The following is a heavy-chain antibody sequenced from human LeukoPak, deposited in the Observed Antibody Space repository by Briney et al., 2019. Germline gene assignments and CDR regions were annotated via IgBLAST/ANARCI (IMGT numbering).Heavy chain of an antibody. Sequence: GESLRLSCAASGFTFSSYGMHWIWKAPGTGQELVAVISYDGSNKYYADSVKGRFTISRDNSKNTLYLQMNSLRAEDTAVYYCAKDLVGSGNHSYWGQGTLVTVSS. D-gene: IGHD3-10*01. V-gene: IGHV3-30*18. J-gene: IGHJ4*02. CDR1: GFTFSSYG. CDR3: AKDLVGSGNHSY. CDR2: ISYDGSNK.